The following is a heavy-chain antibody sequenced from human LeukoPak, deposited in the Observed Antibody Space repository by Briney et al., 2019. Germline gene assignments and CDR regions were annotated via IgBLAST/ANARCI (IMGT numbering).Heavy chain of an antibody. CDR1: GGSISNYY. V-gene: IGHV4-59*08. CDR3: ARHSYSSSWYPYYFDY. Sequence: PSETLSLTCTVSGGSISNYYWSWIRQPPGKGLEWIGNIYYSGSTNYNPSLKSRVTISVDTSKNQFSLKLSSVTAADTAVYYCARHSYSSSWYPYYFDYWGQGTLVTASS. D-gene: IGHD6-13*01. J-gene: IGHJ4*02. CDR2: IYYSGST.